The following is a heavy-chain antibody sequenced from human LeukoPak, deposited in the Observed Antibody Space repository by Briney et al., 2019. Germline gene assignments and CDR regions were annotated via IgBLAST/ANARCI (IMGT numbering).Heavy chain of an antibody. J-gene: IGHJ4*02. D-gene: IGHD3-3*01. CDR1: GGSFSGYY. Sequence: KPSETLSLTCAVYGGSFSGYYWSWIRQPPGKGLEWIGEINHSGSTDYNPSLKSRVTISVDTSKNQFSLKLSSVTAADTAVYYCARDQSIFWRPDYFDHWGQVTLVTVSS. V-gene: IGHV4-34*01. CDR2: INHSGST. CDR3: ARDQSIFWRPDYFDH.